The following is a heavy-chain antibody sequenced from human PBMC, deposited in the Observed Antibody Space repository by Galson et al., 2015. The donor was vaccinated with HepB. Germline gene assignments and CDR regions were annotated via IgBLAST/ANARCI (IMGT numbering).Heavy chain of an antibody. D-gene: IGHD3-10*01. Sequence: PSLKSRVTISVDKSKNLFSLKLTFVTAADTAVYYCARAKEGRGYFDYWGQGTLVTVSS. V-gene: IGHV4-4*02. CDR3: ARAKEGRGYFDY. J-gene: IGHJ4*02.